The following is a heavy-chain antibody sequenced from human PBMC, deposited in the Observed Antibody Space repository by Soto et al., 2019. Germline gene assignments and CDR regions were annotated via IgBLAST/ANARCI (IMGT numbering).Heavy chain of an antibody. D-gene: IGHD3-22*01. V-gene: IGHV3-66*02. CDR3: AKHSSRYYHDRTGYYCLDY. CDR2: IYSGGST. Sequence: GGSLRLSCAASGFTFSSNYMSWVRQAPGRGLEWVSVIYSGGSTYYADSVKGRFTISRDNSKNTLYLQMNSLRAEDTAVYFCAKHSSRYYHDRTGYYCLDYWGQGTMVTVSS. CDR1: GFTFSSNY. J-gene: IGHJ4*02.